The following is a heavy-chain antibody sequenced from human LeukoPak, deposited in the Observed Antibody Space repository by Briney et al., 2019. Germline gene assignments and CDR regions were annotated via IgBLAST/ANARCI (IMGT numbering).Heavy chain of an antibody. J-gene: IGHJ4*02. Sequence: SETLSLTCSVSGGSVSNYYWSWIRQPPGKGLEWIGYVYYTGSTNYNPSLKSRVTMFEDKSKNQFSLRLYSVTVADAAVYYCARHFAYSSSSYFDYWGQGSLVTISS. V-gene: IGHV4-59*08. D-gene: IGHD6-6*01. CDR3: ARHFAYSSSSYFDY. CDR1: GGSVSNYY. CDR2: VYYTGST.